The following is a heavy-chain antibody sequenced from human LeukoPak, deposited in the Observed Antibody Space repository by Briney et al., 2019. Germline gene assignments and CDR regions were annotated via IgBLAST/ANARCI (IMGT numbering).Heavy chain of an antibody. V-gene: IGHV4-61*02. CDR2: IYTSGST. Sequence: SETLSLTWTVSGGSIGSGCYEWSWIRQPAGKGLEWIGRIYTSGSTNYNPTLKSRVTITVDTSKNQFSLKLSSVTAADTAVYYCARDSRRDGYNLYAFEIWGQGTMVTVSS. D-gene: IGHD5-24*01. J-gene: IGHJ3*02. CDR1: GGSIGSGCYE. CDR3: ARDSRRDGYNLYAFEI.